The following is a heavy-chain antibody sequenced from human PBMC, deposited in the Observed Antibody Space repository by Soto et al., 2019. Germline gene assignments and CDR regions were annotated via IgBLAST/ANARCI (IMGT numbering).Heavy chain of an antibody. D-gene: IGHD5-18*01. J-gene: IGHJ4*02. CDR1: GFTFDDYA. Sequence: GGSLRLSCAASGFTFDDYAMHWVRQAPGKGLEWVSGISWNSNSIGYADSAKGRFTISRDYAKNSLYLQMNSLRAEDTALYYCAKALSGYTYGPFDYWGQGTLVTVSS. CDR3: AKALSGYTYGPFDY. CDR2: ISWNSNSI. V-gene: IGHV3-9*01.